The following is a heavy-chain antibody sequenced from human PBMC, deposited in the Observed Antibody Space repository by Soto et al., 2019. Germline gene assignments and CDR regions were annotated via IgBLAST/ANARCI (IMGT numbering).Heavy chain of an antibody. V-gene: IGHV4-59*01. CDR1: GGSLSSYY. J-gene: IGHJ4*02. CDR3: AGTWGSPNAY. CDR2: IYYSGST. Sequence: PSETLSLTYVVSGGSLSSYYWSWIRQPPGKGLEWIGYIYYSGSTNYNPSLKSRVTISVDTSKNQFSLKLSSVTAADTAVYYCAGTWGSPNAYWGRGTLVTVSS. D-gene: IGHD3-16*01.